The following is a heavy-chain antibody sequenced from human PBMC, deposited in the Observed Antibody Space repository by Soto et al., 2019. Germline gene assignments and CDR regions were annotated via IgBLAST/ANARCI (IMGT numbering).Heavy chain of an antibody. V-gene: IGHV3-66*01. CDR2: IYSGGAT. D-gene: IGHD1-1*01. CDR3: ARDGTYNWV. Sequence: EVQLVESGGGLVQPGGSLRLSCAASGVTVSNNYMRWVRQAPGKGLEWVSLIYSGGATYYADSVKGRFAISRDNSKNPLYLQMNSLRAEDTAVYYCARDGTYNWVGGQGILVTVSS. CDR1: GVTVSNNY. J-gene: IGHJ4*02.